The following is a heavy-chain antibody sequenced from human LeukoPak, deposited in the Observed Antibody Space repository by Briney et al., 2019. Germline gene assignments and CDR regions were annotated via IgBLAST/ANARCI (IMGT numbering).Heavy chain of an antibody. CDR1: GFTFSSYA. V-gene: IGHV3-23*01. CDR3: AKGLGYYDSSNPFDY. CDR2: ISGSGGST. Sequence: GALRLSCAASGFTFSSYAMSWVRQAPGKGLEWVSAISGSGGSTYYADSVKGRFTISRDNSKNTLYLQMNSLRAEDTAVYYCAKGLGYYDSSNPFDYWGQGTLVTVS. D-gene: IGHD3-22*01. J-gene: IGHJ4*02.